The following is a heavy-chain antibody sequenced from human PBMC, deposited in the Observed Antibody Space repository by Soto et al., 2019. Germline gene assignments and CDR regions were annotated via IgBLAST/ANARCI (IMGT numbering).Heavy chain of an antibody. D-gene: IGHD6-19*01. CDR2: IFSSGIT. Sequence: QLQLQELGPGLVKPSETLSLTCNVSGGSIISSAYYWGWIRQPPGKGLEYIGGIFSSGITSYNPSLKSRVTLSVDTSKNQFSLRLSSVTAADTTVYYCARRIPGSSGYFDYWGQGTLVTVSS. J-gene: IGHJ4*02. CDR1: GGSIISSAYY. CDR3: ARRIPGSSGYFDY. V-gene: IGHV4-39*01.